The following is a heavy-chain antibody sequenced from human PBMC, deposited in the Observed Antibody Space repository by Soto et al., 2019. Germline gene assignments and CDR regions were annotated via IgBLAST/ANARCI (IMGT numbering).Heavy chain of an antibody. D-gene: IGHD3-3*01. CDR3: AKHDFWTLYNTGLDS. CDR1: GFHLTSYA. Sequence: EVQLLESGGGLVQPGGSLRLPCLTFGFHLTSYALRLVRQASGKGLEWVSGISGSGGDTKNSDSVKGRFTISRDNFKNMLYLQMNSLRAEDTAVYYCAKHDFWTLYNTGLDSWGQGTLVTVSS. V-gene: IGHV3-23*01. J-gene: IGHJ4*02. CDR2: ISGSGGDT.